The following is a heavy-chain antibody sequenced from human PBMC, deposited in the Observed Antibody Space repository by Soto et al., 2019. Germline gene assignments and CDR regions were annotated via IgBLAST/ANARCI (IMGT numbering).Heavy chain of an antibody. J-gene: IGHJ4*02. CDR2: INPNSGGT. Sequence: ASVKVSCKASGYTFTSYDINWVRQATGQGLEWMGWINPNSGGTNYAQKFQGWVTMTRDTSISTAYMELSRLRSDDTAVYYCARDLNPGGWYTSDYWGQGPLVTLSS. V-gene: IGHV1-2*04. CDR1: GYTFTSYD. CDR3: ARDLNPGGWYTSDY. D-gene: IGHD6-19*01.